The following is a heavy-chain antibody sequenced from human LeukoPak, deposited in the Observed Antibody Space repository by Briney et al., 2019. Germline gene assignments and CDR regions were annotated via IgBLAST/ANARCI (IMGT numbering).Heavy chain of an antibody. CDR3: VIWGDYDVLTGYYVPDY. V-gene: IGHV3-23*01. Sequence: PGGSLRLSRVASGFTFSNYAMSWVRQASGKGLEWVSAITGSGTNTYYADSLKGRFTISRDNSKNTVFLQMNSLRHEDTAIYYCVIWGDYDVLTGYYVPDYWGQGTLVTVSS. CDR1: GFTFSNYA. J-gene: IGHJ4*02. CDR2: ITGSGTNT. D-gene: IGHD3-9*01.